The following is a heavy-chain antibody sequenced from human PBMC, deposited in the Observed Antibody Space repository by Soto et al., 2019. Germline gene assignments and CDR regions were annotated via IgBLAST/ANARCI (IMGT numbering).Heavy chain of an antibody. Sequence: QVQLVQSGAEVKKPGASVKVSCKASGGTFSSYAISWVRKAPGQGLEWMGGIIPIFGTANYAQKFQGRVTNTADKSTSTAYMELSSLRSEDTAVYYCAGQRFVVPAPYYFDYWGQGTLVTVSS. CDR3: AGQRFVVPAPYYFDY. D-gene: IGHD2-2*01. J-gene: IGHJ4*02. V-gene: IGHV1-69*06. CDR1: GGTFSSYA. CDR2: IIPIFGTA.